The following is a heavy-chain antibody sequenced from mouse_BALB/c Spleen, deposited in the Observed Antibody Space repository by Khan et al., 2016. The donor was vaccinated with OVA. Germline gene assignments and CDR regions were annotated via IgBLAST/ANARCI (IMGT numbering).Heavy chain of an antibody. Sequence: EVELVESGGGLVKPGGSLKLSCAASGFAFSSYSMSWVRQTPAKRLEWVATITSGGSYTYYPDSVKGRFTISRDTAKNTLYLQISSLQSEDTAMYYGTRDRNYYGSSFYFDYWGQGTTLTVSS. J-gene: IGHJ2*01. CDR3: TRDRNYYGSSFYFDY. V-gene: IGHV5-6-4*01. CDR2: ITSGGSYT. D-gene: IGHD1-1*01. CDR1: GFAFSSYS.